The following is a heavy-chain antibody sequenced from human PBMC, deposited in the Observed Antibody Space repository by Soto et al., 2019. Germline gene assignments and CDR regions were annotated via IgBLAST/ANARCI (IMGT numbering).Heavy chain of an antibody. D-gene: IGHD2-21*01. CDR3: ARCKQKVIHCAMDV. CDR2: INYDGSSK. J-gene: IGHJ6*02. CDR1: GFIFSAYG. Sequence: QVHLVQSGGGAVQPGRSPRVSCSTSGFIFSAYGMHWVRQAPGKGLEWVAFINYDGSSKFYGDSVKGRFTISRDNSKNMLYLQLNSLRGEDTAIYYCARCKQKVIHCAMDVWGQGATVTVTS. V-gene: IGHV3-33*01.